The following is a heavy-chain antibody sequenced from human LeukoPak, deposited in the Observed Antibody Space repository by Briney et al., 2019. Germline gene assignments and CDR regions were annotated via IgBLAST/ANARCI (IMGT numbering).Heavy chain of an antibody. D-gene: IGHD3-9*01. CDR2: IWYDGSNK. Sequence: PGGSLRLSCSASGFTFSSYGMHWVRQAPGKGLEWVAVIWYDGSNKYYTDSVKDRFTISRDNSKNTLFLQMNSLRAEDTAVYYCARDRYDILTGYYMYFDYWGQGSLVTVSS. J-gene: IGHJ4*02. CDR3: ARDRYDILTGYYMYFDY. V-gene: IGHV3-33*08. CDR1: GFTFSSYG.